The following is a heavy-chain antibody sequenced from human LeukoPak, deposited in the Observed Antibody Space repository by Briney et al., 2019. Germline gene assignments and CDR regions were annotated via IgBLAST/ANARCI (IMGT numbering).Heavy chain of an antibody. D-gene: IGHD4-17*01. V-gene: IGHV1-24*01. Sequence: GASVKVSCKVSGYTLTELSMHWVRQAPGKGLEWMGGFDPEDGETIYAQKFQGRVTITEDTSTDTAYMELSSLRSEDTAVYYCATAYGDYVMGAFDIWGQGTMVTVSS. CDR3: ATAYGDYVMGAFDI. CDR1: GYTLTELS. CDR2: FDPEDGET. J-gene: IGHJ3*02.